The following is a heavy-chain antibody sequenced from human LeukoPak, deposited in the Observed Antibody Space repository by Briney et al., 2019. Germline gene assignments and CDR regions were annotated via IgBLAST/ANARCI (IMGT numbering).Heavy chain of an antibody. J-gene: IGHJ4*02. CDR1: GGSISSYY. CDR2: IYYSGST. CDR3: ARREERQQLAFDY. Sequence: PSETLSLTCTVSGGSISSYYWSWIRQPPGKGLEWIGYIYYSGSTNYNPSLKSRVTISVDTSKNQFSLKLSSVTAADTAVYYCARREERQQLAFDYWGQGTLVTVSS. D-gene: IGHD6-13*01. V-gene: IGHV4-59*08.